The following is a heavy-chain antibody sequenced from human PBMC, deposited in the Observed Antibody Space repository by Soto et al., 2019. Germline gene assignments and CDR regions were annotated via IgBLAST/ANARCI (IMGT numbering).Heavy chain of an antibody. CDR2: VDYSGNT. Sequence: PSETLSLTCAVSHESINSVDFYWSWLRQPPGKGLEWIGYVDYSGNTNYNPSLRGRVTISLDRSRKQFSLRLLSVTAGDTAVYYCARSSYSSIAVTQFDPWGQGSRVTVSS. CDR1: HESINSVDFY. D-gene: IGHD6-19*01. CDR3: ARSSYSSIAVTQFDP. J-gene: IGHJ5*02. V-gene: IGHV4-61*08.